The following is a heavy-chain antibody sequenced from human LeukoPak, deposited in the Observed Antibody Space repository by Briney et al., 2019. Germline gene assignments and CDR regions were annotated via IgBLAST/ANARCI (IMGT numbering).Heavy chain of an antibody. Sequence: ASVKVSCKASGYTFTSYYMHWVRQAPGQGLEWMGIINPSGGSTSYAQKFQGRVTTTRDTSTSTVYMELSSLRSEDTAVYYCARVLVRGSYYHPYFDYWGQGTPVTVSS. D-gene: IGHD1-26*01. V-gene: IGHV1-46*01. CDR1: GYTFTSYY. J-gene: IGHJ4*02. CDR3: ARVLVRGSYYHPYFDY. CDR2: INPSGGST.